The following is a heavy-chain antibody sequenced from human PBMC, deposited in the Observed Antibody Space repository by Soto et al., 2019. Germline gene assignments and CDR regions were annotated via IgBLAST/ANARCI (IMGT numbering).Heavy chain of an antibody. Sequence: EVQLVASGGGLVQPGGSLRLSCAASGFNFSRHSMNWVRQAPGKGLEWISYISSSSSIIYYADSLKGRFTISRDNAKNSVYLQMNSLRAEDTALYYCARDGENYDFWSGYFDYWGQGNLVTVSS. J-gene: IGHJ4*02. V-gene: IGHV3-48*01. D-gene: IGHD3-3*01. CDR2: ISSSSSII. CDR3: ARDGENYDFWSGYFDY. CDR1: GFNFSRHS.